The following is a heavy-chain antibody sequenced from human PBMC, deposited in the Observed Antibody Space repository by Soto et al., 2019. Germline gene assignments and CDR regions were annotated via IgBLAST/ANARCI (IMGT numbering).Heavy chain of an antibody. CDR1: GFTFSSYG. J-gene: IGHJ6*02. D-gene: IGHD5-18*01. CDR3: AKEALISPEMATADYDYYGMDV. V-gene: IGHV3-30*18. CDR2: ISYDGSNK. Sequence: QVQLVESGGGVVQPGRSLRLSCAASGFTFSSYGMHWVRQAPGKGLEWVAVISYDGSNKYYADSVKGRFTISRDNSKKTLYRQRNSLRAEDTAVYYCAKEALISPEMATADYDYYGMDVWGQGTTVTVS.